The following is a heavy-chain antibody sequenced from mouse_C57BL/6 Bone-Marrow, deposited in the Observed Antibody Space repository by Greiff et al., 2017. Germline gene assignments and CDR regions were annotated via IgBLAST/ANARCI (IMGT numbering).Heavy chain of an antibody. CDR3: ARFAYGNNWYFDV. J-gene: IGHJ1*03. D-gene: IGHD2-1*01. CDR2: ISYSGST. CDR1: GYSITSDY. V-gene: IGHV3-8*01. Sequence: VQLKESGPGLAKPSQTLSLTCSVTGYSITSDYWNWIRKFPGNKLEYMGYISYSGSTYYNPSLKSRISITRDTSKNQYYLQLNSVTTEDTATFYCARFAYGNNWYFDVWGTGTTVTVSS.